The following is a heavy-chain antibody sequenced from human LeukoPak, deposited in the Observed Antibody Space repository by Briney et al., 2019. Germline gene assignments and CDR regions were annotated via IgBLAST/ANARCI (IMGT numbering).Heavy chain of an antibody. J-gene: IGHJ4*02. V-gene: IGHV4-30-4*08. Sequence: SETLSLTCTVSGGSISSGDYYWSWIRQPPGKGLEWIGYIYYSGSTYYNPSLKGRVTISVDTSKNQFSLKLSSVTAADTAVYYCARHVVVVAARIDYWGQGTLVTVSS. CDR2: IYYSGST. CDR1: GGSISSGDYY. D-gene: IGHD2-15*01. CDR3: ARHVVVVAARIDY.